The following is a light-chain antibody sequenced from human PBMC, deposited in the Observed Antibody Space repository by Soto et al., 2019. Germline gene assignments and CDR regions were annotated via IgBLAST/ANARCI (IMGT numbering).Light chain of an antibody. Sequence: DIQMTQSPSTLSASVGDRVIITCRASQRTSTWLAWYQQKPGKAPKLLIYDASSLESGVPSRFSGSGSGTEFTLTISSLQPEDFATYYCQQYNSYPWTFGQGTKVDIK. CDR3: QQYNSYPWT. CDR1: QRTSTW. J-gene: IGKJ1*01. V-gene: IGKV1-5*01. CDR2: DAS.